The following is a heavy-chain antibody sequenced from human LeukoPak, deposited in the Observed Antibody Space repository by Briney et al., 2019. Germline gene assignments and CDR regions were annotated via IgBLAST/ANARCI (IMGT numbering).Heavy chain of an antibody. Sequence: GGSLRLSCAASGFIFSNYAMSWVRQAPGKGLEWVSGISDSGGKTDSADSVKGRFTISRDNSKGKVYLHMNRLRAADTAVYYCVARAGGLRNFDYWGQGTLVTVSS. CDR2: ISDSGGKT. CDR1: GFIFSNYA. D-gene: IGHD3-10*01. V-gene: IGHV3-23*01. J-gene: IGHJ4*02. CDR3: VARAGGLRNFDY.